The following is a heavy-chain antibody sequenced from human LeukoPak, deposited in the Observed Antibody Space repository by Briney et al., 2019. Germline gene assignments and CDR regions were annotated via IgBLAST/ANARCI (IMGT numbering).Heavy chain of an antibody. Sequence: GGSLRLSCKGSGYSFTSYWIGWVRQMPGKGLEWMGIIYPGDSDTRYSPSFQGQVTISADKSISTAYLQWSSLKASDTAMYYCARTHYYDLHDAFDIWGQGTMVTVSS. J-gene: IGHJ3*02. CDR2: IYPGDSDT. CDR1: GYSFTSYW. CDR3: ARTHYYDLHDAFDI. V-gene: IGHV5-51*01. D-gene: IGHD3-22*01.